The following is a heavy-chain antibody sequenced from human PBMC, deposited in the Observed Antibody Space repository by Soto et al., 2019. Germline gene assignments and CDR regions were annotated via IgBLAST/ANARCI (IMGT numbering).Heavy chain of an antibody. CDR1: GGSISSGGYY. CDR2: IYYSGST. J-gene: IGHJ6*02. D-gene: IGHD6-19*01. CDR3: ARGLISPRDSSDPYYYGMDV. Sequence: TSETLSLTCTVSGGSISSGGYYWSWIRQHPGKGLEWIGYIYYSGSTYYNPSLKSRVTISVDTSKNQFSLKLSSVTAADTAVYYCARGLISPRDSSDPYYYGMDVWGQGTTVTVSS. V-gene: IGHV4-31*03.